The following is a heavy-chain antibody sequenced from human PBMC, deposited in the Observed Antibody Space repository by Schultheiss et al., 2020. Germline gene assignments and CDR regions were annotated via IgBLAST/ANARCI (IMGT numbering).Heavy chain of an antibody. J-gene: IGHJ4*02. Sequence: GGSLRLSCAASGFTFSSYGMHWVRQAPGKGLEWVGRIRSKANSYATAYAASVKGRFTISRDDSKNTLYLQMNSLRVEDTGVYYCARERRYCSDGSCPGTFDYGGQGTPVTGSS. CDR2: IRSKANSYAT. CDR1: GFTFSSYG. D-gene: IGHD2-15*01. CDR3: ARERRYCSDGSCPGTFDY. V-gene: IGHV3-73*01.